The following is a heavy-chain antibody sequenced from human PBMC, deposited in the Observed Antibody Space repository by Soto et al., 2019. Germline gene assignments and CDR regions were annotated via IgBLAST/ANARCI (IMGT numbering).Heavy chain of an antibody. D-gene: IGHD3-3*01. J-gene: IGHJ6*02. V-gene: IGHV1-69*01. CDR3: ARDRTTYYDFWSGYLRGGMDV. CDR1: GGTFRIYA. CDR2: IIPTFGTP. Sequence: QVQLVQSGAEVKKPGSSVKVSCKASGGTFRIYAISWVRQAPGQGLEWMGGIIPTFGTPNYEQKSQGRVTITADESTSTVYMEVRSLRAEDTAVYYCARDRTTYYDFWSGYLRGGMDVWGQGTTVTVSS.